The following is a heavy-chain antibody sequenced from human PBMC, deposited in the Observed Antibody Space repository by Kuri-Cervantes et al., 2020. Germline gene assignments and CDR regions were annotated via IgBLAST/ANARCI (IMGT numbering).Heavy chain of an antibody. CDR3: ARRRDGYSVDY. D-gene: IGHD5-24*01. J-gene: IGHJ4*02. Sequence: GSLRLSCTVSGGSISSYYWSWIRQPPGKGLEWIGYIYYSGSTYYNPSLKSRVTISVDTSKNQFSLKLSSVTAADTAVYCCARRRDGYSVDYWGQGTLVTVSS. CDR2: IYYSGST. CDR1: GGSISSYY. V-gene: IGHV4-59*12.